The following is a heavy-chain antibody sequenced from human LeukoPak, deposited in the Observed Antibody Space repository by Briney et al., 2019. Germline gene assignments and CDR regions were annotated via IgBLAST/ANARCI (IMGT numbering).Heavy chain of an antibody. V-gene: IGHV4-39*02. CDR2: IYYSGST. Sequence: KTSETLSLTCTVSGGSISSSSYYWGWIRQPPGKGLEWIGSIYYSGSTYYNPSLKSGVTISVDTSKNQFSLKLSSVTAADTAVYYCARDSAYQLGGFDYWGQGTLVTVSS. CDR3: ARDSAYQLGGFDY. J-gene: IGHJ4*02. CDR1: GGSISSSSYY. D-gene: IGHD2-2*01.